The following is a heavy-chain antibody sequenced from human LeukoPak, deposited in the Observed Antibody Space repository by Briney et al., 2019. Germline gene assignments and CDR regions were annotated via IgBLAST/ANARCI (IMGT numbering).Heavy chain of an antibody. Sequence: GGSLRLSCAASGFTFSSSWMSWVRLAPGKGLEWVANIKQDGSEKYYVDSVKGRFTISRDNAENSLYLQMNSLRDEDTAVYYCARNYGGNSAGWGQGTLVTVSS. J-gene: IGHJ4*02. CDR3: ARNYGGNSAG. D-gene: IGHD4-23*01. CDR2: IKQDGSEK. V-gene: IGHV3-7*04. CDR1: GFTFSSSW.